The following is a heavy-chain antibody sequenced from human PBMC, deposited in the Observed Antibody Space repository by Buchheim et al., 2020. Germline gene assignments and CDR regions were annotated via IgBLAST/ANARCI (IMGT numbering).Heavy chain of an antibody. D-gene: IGHD3-22*01. Sequence: QVQLVESGGGVVQPGRSLRLSFAASGFTFSSYGMHWVRQAPGKGLEWVAVISYDGSNKYYADSVKGRFTISRDNSKNTHYLQMNSLRAEDTAVYYCAKEFYDSSGYYVYYFDYWGQGTL. V-gene: IGHV3-30*18. CDR1: GFTFSSYG. CDR2: ISYDGSNK. J-gene: IGHJ4*02. CDR3: AKEFYDSSGYYVYYFDY.